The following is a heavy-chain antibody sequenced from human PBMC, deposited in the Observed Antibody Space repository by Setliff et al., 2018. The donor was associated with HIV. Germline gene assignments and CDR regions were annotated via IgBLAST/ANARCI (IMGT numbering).Heavy chain of an antibody. D-gene: IGHD3-16*01. J-gene: IGHJ5*02. CDR2: MNPNSGNT. Sequence: ASVKVSCKASGYTFTSYDINWVRQATGQGLEWMGWMNPNSGNTGYAQKFQGRLTMTRNASISTAYMEVSSLTSEDTAVYYCARDLDEAVKDADNYVPLDLWGQGTLVTVSS. CDR1: GYTFTSYD. V-gene: IGHV1-8*02. CDR3: ARDLDEAVKDADNYVPLDL.